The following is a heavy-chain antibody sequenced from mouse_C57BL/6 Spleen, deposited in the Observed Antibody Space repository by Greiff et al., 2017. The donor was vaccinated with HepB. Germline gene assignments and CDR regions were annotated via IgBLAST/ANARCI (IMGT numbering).Heavy chain of an antibody. Sequence: QVQLQQSGAELARPGASVKLSCKASGYTFTSYGISWVKQRTGQGLEWIGEIYPRSGNTYYNEKFKGKATLTADKSSSTAYMEIRSLTSEDSAVYFCARSPLYYYGSSPGMDYWGQGTSVTVSS. CDR3: ARSPLYYYGSSPGMDY. V-gene: IGHV1-81*01. CDR1: GYTFTSYG. CDR2: IYPRSGNT. D-gene: IGHD1-1*01. J-gene: IGHJ4*01.